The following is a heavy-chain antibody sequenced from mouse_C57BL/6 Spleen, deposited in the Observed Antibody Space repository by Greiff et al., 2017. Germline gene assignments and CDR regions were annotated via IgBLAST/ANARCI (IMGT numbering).Heavy chain of an antibody. CDR2: IYPRSGNT. D-gene: IGHD3-3*01. V-gene: IGHV1-81*01. Sequence: QVQLQQSGAELARPGASVKLSCKASGYTFTSYGISWVKQRTGQGLEWIGEIYPRSGNTYYNEKFKGKATLTADKSSSTAYMELRSLTAEDSAVDYCARGGTGAWFAYWGQGTLVTVSA. CDR3: ARGGTGAWFAY. CDR1: GYTFTSYG. J-gene: IGHJ3*01.